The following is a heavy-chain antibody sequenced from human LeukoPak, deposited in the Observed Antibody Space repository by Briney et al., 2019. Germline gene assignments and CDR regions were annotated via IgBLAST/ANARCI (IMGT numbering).Heavy chain of an antibody. CDR3: ARDRSAGSSSSGLDY. Sequence: SETLSLTCTVSGGSISSYYWSWIRQPAGKGLEWIGRIYTSGSTNYNPSLKSRVTMSVDTSKNQFSLKLSSVTAADTAVYYCARDRSAGSSSSGLDYWGQGTMVTVSS. J-gene: IGHJ4*02. V-gene: IGHV4-4*07. D-gene: IGHD6-13*01. CDR1: GGSISSYY. CDR2: IYTSGST.